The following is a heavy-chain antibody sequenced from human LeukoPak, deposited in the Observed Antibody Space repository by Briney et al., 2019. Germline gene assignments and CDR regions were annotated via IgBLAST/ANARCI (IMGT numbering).Heavy chain of an antibody. Sequence: GGSLRLSCAASGFTFSSYAMHWVRQAPGKGLEWVAVISYDGSNKYYADSVKGRFTISRDNSKNTLYLQMNSLRAEDTAVYYCARVSSTALRYFDWLKSDRPDYWGQGTLVTVSS. CDR3: ARVSSTALRYFDWLKSDRPDY. D-gene: IGHD3-9*01. J-gene: IGHJ4*02. CDR2: ISYDGSNK. CDR1: GFTFSSYA. V-gene: IGHV3-30-3*01.